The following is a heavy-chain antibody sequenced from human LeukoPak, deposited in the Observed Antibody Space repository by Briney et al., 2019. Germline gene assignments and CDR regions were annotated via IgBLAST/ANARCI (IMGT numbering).Heavy chain of an antibody. V-gene: IGHV3-53*01. D-gene: IGHD3-3*01. Sequence: PGGSLRLSCAASGFTVSSNYMSWVRQAPGKGLEWVSVIYSGGSTYYADSVKGRFTISRDNSKNTLYLQMNSLRAEDTAVYYCARVAIFGEDYFDYWGRGTLVTVSS. CDR3: ARVAIFGEDYFDY. CDR2: IYSGGST. J-gene: IGHJ4*02. CDR1: GFTVSSNY.